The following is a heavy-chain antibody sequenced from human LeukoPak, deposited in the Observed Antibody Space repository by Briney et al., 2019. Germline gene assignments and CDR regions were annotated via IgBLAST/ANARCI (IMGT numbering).Heavy chain of an antibody. CDR3: ARSFNMEVSGYSYGYPPFDY. Sequence: SETLSLTCTVSGGSISSSGYYWGWIRQPPGKGLEWIGSIYSGSTYYNPSLKSRVTISVDTSKNQFSLKLSSVTAADTAVYYCARSFNMEVSGYSYGYPPFDYWGQGTLVTVSS. D-gene: IGHD5-18*01. V-gene: IGHV4-39*01. CDR2: IYSGST. J-gene: IGHJ4*02. CDR1: GGSISSSGYY.